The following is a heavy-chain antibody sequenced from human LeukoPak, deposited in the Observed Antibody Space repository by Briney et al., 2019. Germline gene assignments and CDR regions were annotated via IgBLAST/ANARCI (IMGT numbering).Heavy chain of an antibody. D-gene: IGHD6-19*01. Sequence: ASVKVSCKVSGYTLTELSMHWVRQAPGKGLEWMGGFDPEDGETIYAQKFQGRVTITADESTSTAYMELSSLRSEDTAVYYCARRDSSGWYSAYFDYWGQGTLVTVSS. V-gene: IGHV1-24*01. CDR1: GYTLTELS. CDR2: FDPEDGET. J-gene: IGHJ4*02. CDR3: ARRDSSGWYSAYFDY.